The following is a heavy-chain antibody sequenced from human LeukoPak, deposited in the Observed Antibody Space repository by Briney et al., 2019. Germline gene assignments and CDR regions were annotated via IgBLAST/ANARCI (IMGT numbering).Heavy chain of an antibody. J-gene: IGHJ4*02. CDR1: GYSFTSYW. V-gene: IGHV5-51*01. CDR3: ARHPIGTGYYFDY. CDR2: IYPGDSDI. Sequence: GESLKISRKGSGYSFTSYWIAWVRQMPGKGLEWMGIIYPGDSDIRYSPSFQGQVTISADKSISTAYLQWSSLKASDTAMYYCARHPIGTGYYFDYWGQGTLVTVSS. D-gene: IGHD3/OR15-3a*01.